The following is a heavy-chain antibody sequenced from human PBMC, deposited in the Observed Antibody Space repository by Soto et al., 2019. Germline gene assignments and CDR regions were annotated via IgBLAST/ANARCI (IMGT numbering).Heavy chain of an antibody. CDR1: GFTFSSYS. CDR2: ISSSSSTI. V-gene: IGHV3-48*02. CDR3: ARDSEAAPNYYDYGMDV. Sequence: EVQLVESGGGLVQPGGSLRLSCAASGFTFSSYSMNWVRQAPGKGLEWVSYISSSSSTIYYADSVKGRFTISRDNAKNSLYLQMNSLRDEHTAVYYCARDSEAAPNYYDYGMDVWGQGTTVTVSS. D-gene: IGHD6-6*01. J-gene: IGHJ6*02.